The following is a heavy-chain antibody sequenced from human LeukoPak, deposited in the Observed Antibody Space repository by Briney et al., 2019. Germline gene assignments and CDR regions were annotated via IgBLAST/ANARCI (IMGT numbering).Heavy chain of an antibody. J-gene: IGHJ6*03. CDR1: GYTFTSYD. Sequence: ASVKVSCKASGYTFTSYDINWVRQATGQGLEWMGWMNPNSGNTGYAQKFQGRVTITRNTSISTAYMELSSLRSEDTAVYYCARGLPAATHYYYYYMDAWGKGTTVTVSS. CDR2: MNPNSGNT. V-gene: IGHV1-8*03. CDR3: ARGLPAATHYYYYYMDA. D-gene: IGHD2-2*01.